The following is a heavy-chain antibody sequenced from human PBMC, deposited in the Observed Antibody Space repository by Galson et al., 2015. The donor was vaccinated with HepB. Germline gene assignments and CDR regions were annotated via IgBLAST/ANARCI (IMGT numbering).Heavy chain of an antibody. CDR2: INHSEST. D-gene: IGHD6-13*01. Sequence: ETLSLTCAVYGGSFSGYYWSWIRQPPVQGLEWIGEINHSESTNYNPSLKSRVTISVDTSKNQFSLKLSSVTAADTAVYYCARVKQKQQLVRTNWFDPWGQGTLVTVSS. V-gene: IGHV4-34*01. CDR1: GGSFSGYY. CDR3: ARVKQKQQLVRTNWFDP. J-gene: IGHJ5*02.